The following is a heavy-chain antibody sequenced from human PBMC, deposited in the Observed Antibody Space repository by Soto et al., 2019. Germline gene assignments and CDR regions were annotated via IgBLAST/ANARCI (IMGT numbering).Heavy chain of an antibody. D-gene: IGHD4-17*01. CDR1: GFTFSGYA. V-gene: IGHV3-30-3*01. CDR3: ARDPPATVTSGFDY. Sequence: GGSLRLSCAASGFTFSGYAMHWVRQAPGKGLEWVAVISYDGSNKYYADSVKGRFTISRDNSKNTLYLQMNSLRAEDTAVYYCARDPPATVTSGFDYWGQGTLVTVPS. CDR2: ISYDGSNK. J-gene: IGHJ4*02.